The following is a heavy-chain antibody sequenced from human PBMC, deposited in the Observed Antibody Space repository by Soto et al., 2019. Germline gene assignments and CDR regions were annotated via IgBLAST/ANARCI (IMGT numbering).Heavy chain of an antibody. D-gene: IGHD3-22*01. CDR2: IYYSGST. V-gene: IGHV4-31*03. CDR3: ARSWDDSSGYYYVDY. J-gene: IGHJ4*02. CDR1: GGSISSGGYY. Sequence: QVQLQESGPGLVKPSQTLSLTCTVSGGSISSGGYYWSWIRQHPGKGLEWIGYIYYSGSTYYNPSLKSRVTISVDTSKNQFSLKLSSVTAADTAVYYCARSWDDSSGYYYVDYWGQGTLVTVSS.